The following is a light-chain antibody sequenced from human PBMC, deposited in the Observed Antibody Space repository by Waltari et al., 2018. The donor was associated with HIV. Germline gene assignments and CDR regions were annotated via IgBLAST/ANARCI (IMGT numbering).Light chain of an antibody. Sequence: QSALTQPRSVSGSPGQSVTISCAGTSSAVCRYDYVSWYQQLPCNAPKVIIYDVTKRPSGVPDRFSGSKSGNTAFLTISGLQAEDEADYYCCSYAASYIYVFGVGTKVTVL. V-gene: IGLV2-11*01. CDR1: SSAVCRYDY. CDR2: DVT. CDR3: CSYAASYIYV. J-gene: IGLJ1*01.